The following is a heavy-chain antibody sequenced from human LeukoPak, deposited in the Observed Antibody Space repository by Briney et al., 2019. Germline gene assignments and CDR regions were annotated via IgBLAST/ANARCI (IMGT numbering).Heavy chain of an antibody. V-gene: IGHV2-70*11. CDR2: IDWDDDK. Sequence: SGPTLVNPTQTLTLTCTFSGFSLSTSGMCVSCIRQAPGKAREWHARIDWDDDKYYSTSLKTRLTISKDTSKNQVVLTMTNMDPVDTATYYCARTVAVAGNYFDYWGQGTLVTVSS. CDR1: GFSLSTSGMC. D-gene: IGHD6-19*01. CDR3: ARTVAVAGNYFDY. J-gene: IGHJ4*02.